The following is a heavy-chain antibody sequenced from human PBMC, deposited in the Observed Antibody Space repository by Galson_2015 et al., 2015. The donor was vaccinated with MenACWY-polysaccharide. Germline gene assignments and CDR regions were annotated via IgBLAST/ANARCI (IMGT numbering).Heavy chain of an antibody. V-gene: IGHV4-39*07. CDR3: ARDLYGMDV. CDR1: GGSISSGTYY. Sequence: ETLSLTCTVSGGSISSGTYYWVWIRQPPGKALEWIGSFYYSGTTYYNPSLKSRVTISVDTSKKQLSLKLNSVTAADTAVYYCARDLYGMDVWGQGTTVTVSS. CDR2: FYYSGTT. J-gene: IGHJ6*02.